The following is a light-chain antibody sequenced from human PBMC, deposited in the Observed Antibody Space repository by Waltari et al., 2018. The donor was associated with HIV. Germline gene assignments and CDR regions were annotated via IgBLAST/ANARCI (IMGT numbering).Light chain of an antibody. V-gene: IGLV2-11*01. CDR2: DVS. CDR3: CSYGSRRI. CDR1: SSDIGVYNY. J-gene: IGLJ2*01. Sequence: QSALTQPRSVSGSPGQSVTISCTGTSSDIGVYNYVSWYQQHAGKAPKLVIYDVSKRPSGVPDRFSGSKSGNTASLPTSGLQPEYEADYHCCSYGSRRIFAGGTKLTVL.